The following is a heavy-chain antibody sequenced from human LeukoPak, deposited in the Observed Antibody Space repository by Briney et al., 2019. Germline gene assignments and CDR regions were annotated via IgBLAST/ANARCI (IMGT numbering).Heavy chain of an antibody. V-gene: IGHV3-23*01. J-gene: IGHJ4*02. D-gene: IGHD3-22*01. CDR1: GFTFSSYA. CDR3: AKEMKRVIVVEEVDY. CDR2: ISGSGGSA. Sequence: PGGSLRLSCAASGFTFSSYAMSWVRQAPGKGLEWVSAISGSGGSAYYADSVKGRFTISRDNSKNTLYLQMNSLRAEDTAVYYCAKEMKRVIVVEEVDYWGQGTLVTVSS.